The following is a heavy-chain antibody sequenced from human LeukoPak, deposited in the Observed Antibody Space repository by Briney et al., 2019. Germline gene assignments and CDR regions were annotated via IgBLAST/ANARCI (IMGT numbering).Heavy chain of an antibody. CDR2: ISGSGGST. CDR1: GFTFSSYA. Sequence: SGGSLRLSCAASGFTFSSYAMSWVRQAPGKGLEWVSAISGSGGSTYYADSVKGRFTISRDNYKNTLYLQMNSLRAEDTAVYYCAKVHRYCTNGVCYQYYGMDVWGQGTTVTVSS. D-gene: IGHD2-8*01. J-gene: IGHJ6*02. V-gene: IGHV3-23*01. CDR3: AKVHRYCTNGVCYQYYGMDV.